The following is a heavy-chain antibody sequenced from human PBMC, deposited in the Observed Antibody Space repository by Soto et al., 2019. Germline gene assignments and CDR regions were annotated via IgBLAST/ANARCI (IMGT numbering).Heavy chain of an antibody. D-gene: IGHD2-21*02. CDR3: AKDLVGSGYCGGDCSRYGMDV. CDR2: ISYDGSNK. Sequence: QVQLVESGGGVVQPGRSLRLSCAASGFTFSSYGMHWVRQAPGKGLEWVAVISYDGSNKYYADSVKGRFTISRDNSKNTLYLQMNGLRAEDTAVYYCAKDLVGSGYCGGDCSRYGMDVWGQGTTVTVSS. J-gene: IGHJ6*02. V-gene: IGHV3-30*18. CDR1: GFTFSSYG.